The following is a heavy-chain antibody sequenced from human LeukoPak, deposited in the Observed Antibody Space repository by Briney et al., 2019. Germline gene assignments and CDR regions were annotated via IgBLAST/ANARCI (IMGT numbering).Heavy chain of an antibody. D-gene: IGHD3-16*01. CDR1: GFTFSSYG. V-gene: IGHV3-33*01. J-gene: IGHJ4*02. CDR3: AREGEVTAAFFDY. CDR2: IWYDGSNK. Sequence: GGSLRLSCAASGFTFSSYGMHWVRQAPGKGLEWVAVIWYDGSNKYYADSVKGRFTISRDNSKNTLYLQMNSLRAEDTAVYYCAREGEVTAAFFDYWGQGTLVTVSS.